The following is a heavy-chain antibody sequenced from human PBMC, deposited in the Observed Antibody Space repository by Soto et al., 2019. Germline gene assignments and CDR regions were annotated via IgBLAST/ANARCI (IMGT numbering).Heavy chain of an antibody. CDR2: FSGTSPST. CDR3: AIRIFGVEY. CDR1: GFTFSAYA. D-gene: IGHD3-3*01. V-gene: IGHV3-23*01. J-gene: IGHJ4*02. Sequence: EVQLLESGGGLVQPGGSLRLSCAASGFTFSAYAMSWVRQAPGKGLEGVSAFSGTSPSTYYADSVQGRFTISRDSSRKTLFLQMNTLRAEDTAVYFCAIRIFGVEYWGQGTQVTVSS.